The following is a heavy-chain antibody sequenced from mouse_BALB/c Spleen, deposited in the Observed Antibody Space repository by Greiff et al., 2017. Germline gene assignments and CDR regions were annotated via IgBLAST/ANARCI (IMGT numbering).Heavy chain of an antibody. CDR1: GFTFSSFG. J-gene: IGHJ4*01. CDR3: ARAYYRYDDYAMDY. Sequence: EVQLVESGGGLVQPGGSRKLSCAASGFTFSSFGMHWVRQAPEKGLEWVAYISSGSSTIYYADTVKGRFTISRDNPKNTLFLQMTSLWSEDTAMYYCARAYYRYDDYAMDYWGQGTSVTVSS. V-gene: IGHV5-17*02. D-gene: IGHD2-14*01. CDR2: ISSGSSTI.